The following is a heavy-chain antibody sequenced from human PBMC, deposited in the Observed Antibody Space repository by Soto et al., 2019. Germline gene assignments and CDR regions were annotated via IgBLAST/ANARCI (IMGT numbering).Heavy chain of an antibody. Sequence: EVQLMESGGGVLRPGGSLRLSCAASGFTFDDYGMSWARQAPGKGLEWVSGVNWNGGSTGYADSVKSRFTISRDNAKKSMYLQINSLRAEDTALYVCVRGASLNFDYWGQGTLVTVSS. CDR2: VNWNGGST. CDR3: VRGASLNFDY. D-gene: IGHD1-26*01. CDR1: GFTFDDYG. V-gene: IGHV3-20*01. J-gene: IGHJ4*02.